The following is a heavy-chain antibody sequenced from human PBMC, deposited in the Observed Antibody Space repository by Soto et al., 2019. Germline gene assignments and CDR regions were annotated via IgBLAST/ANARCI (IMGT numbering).Heavy chain of an antibody. CDR2: IYTSGST. Sequence: SETLSLTCTVSGGSISSYYWSWIRQPAGKGLEWIGRIYTSGSTNYNPSLKSRVTMSVDTSKNQFSLKLGSVTAADTAVYYCARSGLRFLEWSYDYWGQGTLVTVSS. J-gene: IGHJ4*02. D-gene: IGHD3-3*01. CDR3: ARSGLRFLEWSYDY. CDR1: GGSISSYY. V-gene: IGHV4-4*07.